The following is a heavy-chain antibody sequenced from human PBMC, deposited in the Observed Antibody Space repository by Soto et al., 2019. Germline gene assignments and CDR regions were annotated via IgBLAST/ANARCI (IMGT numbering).Heavy chain of an antibody. Sequence: QVQLVQSGAEVKKPGASVKVSCKASGYTFTSYDINWVRQATGQGLEGMGWMNPNSANTGYSQKFQGRVTTTRNTFISRAYMELSSPGSEETAVYYCSRERVMGIDDRGQGTTVTVSS. CDR2: MNPNSANT. J-gene: IGHJ6*01. V-gene: IGHV1-8*01. CDR1: GYTFTSYD. CDR3: SRERVMGIDD. D-gene: IGHD2-8*01.